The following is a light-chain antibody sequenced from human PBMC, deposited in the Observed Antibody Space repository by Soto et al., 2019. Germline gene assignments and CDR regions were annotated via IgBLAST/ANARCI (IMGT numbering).Light chain of an antibody. Sequence: EIVLTQSPATLSFSPGDRATLSCTARQSVSSYLAWYQQKPGQAPRLLIYDESYRATGIPARFSGRGSGTYFTLSISSIEPEEFAVYYRQQRSNWPPITFGQGTRLEIK. CDR3: QQRSNWPPIT. CDR1: QSVSSY. J-gene: IGKJ5*01. V-gene: IGKV3-11*01. CDR2: DES.